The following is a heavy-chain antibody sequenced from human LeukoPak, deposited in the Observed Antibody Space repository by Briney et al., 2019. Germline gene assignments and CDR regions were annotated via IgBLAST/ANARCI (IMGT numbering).Heavy chain of an antibody. D-gene: IGHD2/OR15-2a*01. J-gene: IGHJ3*02. Sequence: PGGSLRLSCAASGFTFSSYSMNWVHQAPGKGLEWVSSISSSSSYIYYADSVKGRFTISRDNAKNSLYLQMNSLRAEDTAVYYCARDRGSSTTNDAFDIWGQGTMVTVSS. V-gene: IGHV3-21*01. CDR3: ARDRGSSTTNDAFDI. CDR1: GFTFSSYS. CDR2: ISSSSSYI.